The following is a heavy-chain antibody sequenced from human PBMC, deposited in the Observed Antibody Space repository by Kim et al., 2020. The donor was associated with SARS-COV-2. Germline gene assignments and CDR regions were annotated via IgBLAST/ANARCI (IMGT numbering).Heavy chain of an antibody. CDR1: GFTFSSYS. J-gene: IGHJ4*02. Sequence: GGSLRLSCAASGFTFSSYSMHWVRQAPGKGLEWVSSISSSSSYIDYADSVKGRFTISRDNAKNSLFLHMNSLRAEDTALYYCASSSGYYDSSGQGVFDYWGQGTLVTVSS. CDR2: ISSSSSYI. D-gene: IGHD3-22*01. V-gene: IGHV3-21*01. CDR3: ASSSGYYDSSGQGVFDY.